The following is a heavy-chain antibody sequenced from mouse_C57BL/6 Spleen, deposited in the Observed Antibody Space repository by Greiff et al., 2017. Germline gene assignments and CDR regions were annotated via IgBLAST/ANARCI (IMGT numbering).Heavy chain of an antibody. CDR1: GYAFTNYL. Sequence: VQLVESGAELVRPGTSVKVSCKASGYAFTNYLIEWVKQRPGQGLEWIGVINPGSGGTNYNEKFKGKATLTADKSSSTAYMQLSSLTSEDSAVYFCARRAYYGNYAMDYWGQGTSVTVSS. CDR3: ARRAYYGNYAMDY. D-gene: IGHD2-10*01. J-gene: IGHJ4*01. CDR2: INPGSGGT. V-gene: IGHV1-54*01.